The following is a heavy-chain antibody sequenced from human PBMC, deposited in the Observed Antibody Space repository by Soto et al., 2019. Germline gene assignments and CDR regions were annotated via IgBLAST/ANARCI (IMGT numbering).Heavy chain of an antibody. D-gene: IGHD2-15*01. CDR2: ISCSGGST. CDR1: GFTFSSYA. Sequence: GGSLRLSCAASGFTFSSYAMSWVRQAPGKGLEWVSAISCSGGSTYYADSVKGRFTISRDNSKNTLYLQMNSLRAEDTAVYYCAKIGGLTYYYYYMDVWGKGTTVTVSS. J-gene: IGHJ6*03. CDR3: AKIGGLTYYYYYMDV. V-gene: IGHV3-23*01.